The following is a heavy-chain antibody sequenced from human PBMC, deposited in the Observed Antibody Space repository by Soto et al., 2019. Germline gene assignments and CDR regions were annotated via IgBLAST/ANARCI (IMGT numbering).Heavy chain of an antibody. D-gene: IGHD6-13*01. CDR2: IHPSNGGT. V-gene: IGHV1-2*04. Sequence: ASVKVSCKASGYSFTGNSIHWVRQAPGQGLEWMGWIHPSNGGTNYAQKFQGWVTMTRDTSKNQFSLKLSSVTAADTAVYYCARILSSSWYIGGFDPWGQGTLVTVSS. J-gene: IGHJ5*02. CDR3: ARILSSSWYIGGFDP. CDR1: GYSFTGNS.